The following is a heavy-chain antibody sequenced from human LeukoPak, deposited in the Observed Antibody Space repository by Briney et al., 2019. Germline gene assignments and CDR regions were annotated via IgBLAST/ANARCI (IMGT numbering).Heavy chain of an antibody. V-gene: IGHV4-61*02. Sequence: SETLSLTCTVSGGSISSSSYYWGWIRQPAGKGLEWIGRIYTSGSTNYNPSLKSRVTISVDTSKNQFSLKLSSVTAADTAVYYCARDRVGYMDVWGKGTTVTISS. CDR3: ARDRVGYMDV. CDR1: GGSISSSSYY. CDR2: IYTSGST. D-gene: IGHD2-2*01. J-gene: IGHJ6*03.